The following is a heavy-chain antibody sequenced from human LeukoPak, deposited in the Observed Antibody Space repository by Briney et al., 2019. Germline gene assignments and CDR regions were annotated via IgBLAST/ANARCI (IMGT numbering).Heavy chain of an antibody. V-gene: IGHV4-59*08. CDR2: IYYSGST. CDR3: ARPYSSGWFGSFNY. J-gene: IGHJ4*02. Sequence: PSETLSLTCSVSGGSMSTYYWCWIWQPPGKGLEWIAYIYYSGSTNYNPSLRSRVTISVDTSKNQFSLKLSSVTAADTAVYYCARPYSSGWFGSFNYWGQGTLVTVSS. CDR1: GGSMSTYY. D-gene: IGHD6-19*01.